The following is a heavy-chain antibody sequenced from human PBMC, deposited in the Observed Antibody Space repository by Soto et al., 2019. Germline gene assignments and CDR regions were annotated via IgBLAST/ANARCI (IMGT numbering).Heavy chain of an antibody. V-gene: IGHV4-59*01. CDR3: ARGPRQWLLKGVFEY. CDR1: GGSISSYY. J-gene: IGHJ4*02. CDR2: IYYSGST. Sequence: SETLSLTCTVAGGSISSYYWSWIRQPPGKGLEWIGYIYYSGSTNYNPSFKSRVTISVDTSKNQFSLKLSSVTAADTAVYYCARGPRQWLLKGVFEYWGQGTLVTVSS. D-gene: IGHD6-19*01.